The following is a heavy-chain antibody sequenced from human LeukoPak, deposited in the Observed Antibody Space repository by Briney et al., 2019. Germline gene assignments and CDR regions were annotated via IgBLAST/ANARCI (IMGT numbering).Heavy chain of an antibody. CDR1: GFTFSSYW. CDR3: ARAVTYFYGSVTYDWFES. Sequence: GGSLRLSCAASGFTFSSYWMHWVRQTPGKGLMWVSRIESNGLALYADSVRDRFTISRDNAKNTVYLQMNSLRADDTAMYYCARAVTYFYGSVTYDWFESWGQGTLVTVSS. V-gene: IGHV3-74*01. D-gene: IGHD3-10*01. CDR2: IESNGLA. J-gene: IGHJ5*01.